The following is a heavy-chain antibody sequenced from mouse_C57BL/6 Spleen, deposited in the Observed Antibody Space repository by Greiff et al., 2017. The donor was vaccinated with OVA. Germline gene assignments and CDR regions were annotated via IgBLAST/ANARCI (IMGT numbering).Heavy chain of an antibody. Sequence: VQLQQSGAELVRPGASVTLSCKASGYTFTDYEMHWVKQTPVHGLEWIGAIDPETGGTAYNQKFKGKAILTADKSSSTAYMELRSLTSEDSAVYYCTRFITTLVPFDYWGQGTTLTVSS. D-gene: IGHD1-1*01. J-gene: IGHJ2*01. V-gene: IGHV1-15*01. CDR1: GYTFTDYE. CDR2: IDPETGGT. CDR3: TRFITTLVPFDY.